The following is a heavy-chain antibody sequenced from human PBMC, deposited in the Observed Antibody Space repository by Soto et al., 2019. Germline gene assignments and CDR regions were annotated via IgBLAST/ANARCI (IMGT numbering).Heavy chain of an antibody. CDR2: VYHTGRT. J-gene: IGHJ3*02. CDR3: ARENNLDRAYVWGSYRYGPPPDAFDI. CDR1: GGSFKSGSYS. Sequence: PSETLSLTCTVSGGSFKSGSYSWSWIRQPPGKGLEWIGYVYHTGRTSYNPSLKSRVSISMGTSKNQFSLNLDSVTAADTAVYYCARENNLDRAYVWGSYRYGPPPDAFDIWGQGTMVTVSS. V-gene: IGHV4-61*01. D-gene: IGHD3-16*02.